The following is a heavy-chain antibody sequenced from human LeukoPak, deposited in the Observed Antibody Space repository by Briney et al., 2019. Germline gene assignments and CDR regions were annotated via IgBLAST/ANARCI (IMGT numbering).Heavy chain of an antibody. CDR2: IYYSGNT. J-gene: IGHJ5*02. V-gene: IGHV4-59*08. CDR1: GGSLIGHW. CDR3: AGLHFAAAEDFDP. Sequence: SETLSLTCTVSGGSLIGHWWSWIRQPPGKGLEWIGYIYYSGNTNYNPSLNTRVTISVDTSKNQFSLNLRSVTAADTAVYYCAGLHFAAAEDFDPWGQGSEAAVSS. D-gene: IGHD6-13*01.